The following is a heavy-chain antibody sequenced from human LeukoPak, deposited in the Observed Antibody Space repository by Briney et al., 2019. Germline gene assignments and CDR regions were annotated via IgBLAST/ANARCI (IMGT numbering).Heavy chain of an antibody. Sequence: SGGSLRLSCAASGFTFSTYWMTWVRQAPGKGLEWVSSISSSSSYIYYADSVKGRFTISRDNAKNSLYLQMNSLRAEDTAVYYCARGLHGDFWTFDYWGQGTLVTVSS. D-gene: IGHD3-3*01. J-gene: IGHJ4*02. CDR3: ARGLHGDFWTFDY. V-gene: IGHV3-21*01. CDR2: ISSSSSYI. CDR1: GFTFSTYW.